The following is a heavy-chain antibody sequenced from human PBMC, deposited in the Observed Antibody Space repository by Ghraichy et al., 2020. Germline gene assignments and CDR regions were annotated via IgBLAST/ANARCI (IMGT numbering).Heavy chain of an antibody. CDR1: GGSISGYY. J-gene: IGHJ4*02. D-gene: IGHD2-2*01. Sequence: SCTVSGGSISGYYWSWIRQPPGKGLEWIAYIYYSGTITYNPSLKSRVTMSVDTSKNQFSLKLSSVTAADTAVYYCSRDSSYALDYWGRGTLVTVSS. CDR2: IYYSGTI. V-gene: IGHV4-59*01. CDR3: SRDSSYALDY.